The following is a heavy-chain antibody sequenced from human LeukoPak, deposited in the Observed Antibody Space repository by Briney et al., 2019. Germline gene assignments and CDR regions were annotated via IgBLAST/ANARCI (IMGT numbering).Heavy chain of an antibody. CDR1: GFIFSHHG. D-gene: IGHD3-16*01. CDR3: AKEYVWGSYDY. CDR2: IRADAVTT. V-gene: IGHV3-23*01. Sequence: GGSLRLSCATSGFIFSHHGMNWVRQAPGKGLEWVSGIRADAVTTYYADSVKGRFIISRDNSKNTVYLQMNSLSAEDAAVYYCAKEYVWGSYDYWGQGTLVTVSS. J-gene: IGHJ4*02.